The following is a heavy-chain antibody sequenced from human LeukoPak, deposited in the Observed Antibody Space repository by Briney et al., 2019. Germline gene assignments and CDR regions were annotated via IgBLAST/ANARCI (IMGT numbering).Heavy chain of an antibody. CDR1: GFTFDDYA. J-gene: IGHJ3*02. D-gene: IGHD3-9*01. CDR2: ISWNSGSI. V-gene: IGHV3-9*01. Sequence: PGRSLRLSCAASGFTFDDYAMHWVRQAPGKGLEWVSGISWNSGSIGYADSVKGRFTISRDNAKNSLYLQMNSLRAEDTALYYCAKDKGDTYYDILTGPYGAFDIWGQGTMVAVSS. CDR3: AKDKGDTYYDILTGPYGAFDI.